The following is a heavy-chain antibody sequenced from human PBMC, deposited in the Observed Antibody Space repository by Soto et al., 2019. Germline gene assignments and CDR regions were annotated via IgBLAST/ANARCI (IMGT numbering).Heavy chain of an antibody. V-gene: IGHV1-2*04. CDR2: LSPYNGAT. CDR3: AGAQGLRSFDWSWGGGAVDV. Sequence: HVQLVQSGAEVKKPGASLRVSCKASGYTFTDYYIHWVRQAPGQGLQWMGWLSPYNGATTYAQKFQDWVTMTRDTSISTAALDLSRLSSGDTAVYYWAGAQGLRSFDWSWGGGAVDVWGQGTMVTASS. J-gene: IGHJ3*01. D-gene: IGHD3-9*01. CDR1: GYTFTDYY.